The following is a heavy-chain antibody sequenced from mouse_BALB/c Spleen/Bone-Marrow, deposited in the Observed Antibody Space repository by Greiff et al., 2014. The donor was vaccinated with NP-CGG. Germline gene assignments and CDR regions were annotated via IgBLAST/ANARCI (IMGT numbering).Heavy chain of an antibody. CDR3: ARGNGNYDYWYFDV. CDR1: GYSFTGYY. CDR2: INPYNGAT. J-gene: IGHJ1*01. D-gene: IGHD2-1*01. Sequence: VQLQQSGPELVKPGASVKISCKASGYSFTGYYMHWVKQSHVKSLEWIGRINPYNGATSYNQNFKDKASLTVDKSSSTAYMELHSLTSEDSAVYYCARGNGNYDYWYFDVWGAGTTVTVSS. V-gene: IGHV1-31*01.